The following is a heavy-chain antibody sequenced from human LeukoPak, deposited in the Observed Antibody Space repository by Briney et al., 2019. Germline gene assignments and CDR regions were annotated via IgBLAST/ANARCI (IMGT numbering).Heavy chain of an antibody. J-gene: IGHJ6*03. V-gene: IGHV1-8*01. Sequence: GASLRVSCKASGYTFNTYDINWVRQATGQGLEWMGWMNPNSGNTGYAQNFQGRVSMSKNNSITTVYMELSSLRSEDTAVYYCARALSWTTESYSYMAVWGKGTTVTVSS. D-gene: IGHD3/OR15-3a*01. CDR1: GYTFNTYD. CDR3: ARALSWTTESYSYMAV. CDR2: MNPNSGNT.